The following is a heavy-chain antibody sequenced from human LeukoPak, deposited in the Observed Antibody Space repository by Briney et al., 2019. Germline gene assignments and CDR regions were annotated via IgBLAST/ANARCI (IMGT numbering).Heavy chain of an antibody. CDR1: GGSISSSSYY. CDR2: ISSSGSTI. CDR3: ARAGTLDVLLWFGESYFDY. V-gene: IGHV3-11*04. Sequence: LSLTCTVSGGSISSSSYYWGWIRQPPGKGLEWVSYISSSGSTIYYADSVKGRFTISRDNAKNSLYLQMNSLRAEDTAVYYCARAGTLDVLLWFGESYFDYWGQGTLVTVSS. D-gene: IGHD3-10*01. J-gene: IGHJ4*02.